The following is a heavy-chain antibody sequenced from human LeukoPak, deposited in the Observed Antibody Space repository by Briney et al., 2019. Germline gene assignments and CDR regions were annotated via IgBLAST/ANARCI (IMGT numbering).Heavy chain of an antibody. CDR1: GYSISSGYY. D-gene: IGHD3-9*01. CDR3: ARDRGGISDILTGSPVPTFDY. J-gene: IGHJ4*02. Sequence: SETLSLTCTVSGYSISSGYYWGWIRQPPGKGLEWIGSIYHSGSTYYNPSLKSRVTISVDTSKNQFSLKMSSVTAADTTVYYCARDRGGISDILTGSPVPTFDYWGQGILVTVSS. V-gene: IGHV4-38-2*02. CDR2: IYHSGST.